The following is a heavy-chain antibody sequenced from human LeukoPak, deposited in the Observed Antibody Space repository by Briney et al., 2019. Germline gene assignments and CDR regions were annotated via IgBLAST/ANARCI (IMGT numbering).Heavy chain of an antibody. Sequence: GGSLRLSCAASGFTFDDYAMHWVRQAPGKGLEWGSGISWNSGSIGYADSVKGRFTISRDNAKNSLYLQMNSLRAEDMALYYCAKGYYYDSSGQIDYWGQGTLVTVSS. CDR1: GFTFDDYA. V-gene: IGHV3-9*03. CDR2: ISWNSGSI. D-gene: IGHD3-22*01. CDR3: AKGYYYDSSGQIDY. J-gene: IGHJ4*02.